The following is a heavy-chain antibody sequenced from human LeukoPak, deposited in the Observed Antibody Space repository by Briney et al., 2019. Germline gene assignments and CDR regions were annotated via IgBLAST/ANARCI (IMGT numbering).Heavy chain of an antibody. CDR2: IWYDGSNK. CDR3: ARDGRPDIVVVPAAPYYYYYGMDV. D-gene: IGHD2-2*01. CDR1: GFTFSSYG. V-gene: IGHV3-33*01. Sequence: HPGGSLRLSCAASGFTFSSYGMHWVRQAPGKGLEWVAVIWYDGSNKYYADSVRGRFTISRDNPKNTLYLQMNSLRAEDTAVYYCARDGRPDIVVVPAAPYYYYYGMDVWGQGTTVTASS. J-gene: IGHJ6*02.